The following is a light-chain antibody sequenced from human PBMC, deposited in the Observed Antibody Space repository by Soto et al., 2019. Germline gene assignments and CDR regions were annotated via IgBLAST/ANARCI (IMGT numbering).Light chain of an antibody. Sequence: QSALTQPASVSGSPGQSITISCTGTSSDVGGYNLVSWYQQHPGKAPKLMISEVSKRPSGISDRFSGSKSGSTASLTISGLQAEDEADYYCCSYAGTRTHTVFGGGTPLTVL. CDR3: CSYAGTRTHTV. J-gene: IGLJ7*01. V-gene: IGLV2-23*02. CDR1: SSDVGGYNL. CDR2: EVS.